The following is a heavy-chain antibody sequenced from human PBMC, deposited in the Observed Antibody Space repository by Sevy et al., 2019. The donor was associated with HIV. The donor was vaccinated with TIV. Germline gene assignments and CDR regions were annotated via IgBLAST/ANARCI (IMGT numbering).Heavy chain of an antibody. D-gene: IGHD4-17*01. CDR1: GFTFNSYG. Sequence: GGSLRLSCAASGFTFNSYGMHWVRQAPGKGLKWVAVIWYDGSNQYYEDSVKGRFTISRDNSKNTLYLQMNSLRAEDTAVYFCARVDYQYYYYAMDVWGQGTTVTVSS. J-gene: IGHJ6*02. V-gene: IGHV3-33*01. CDR2: IWYDGSNQ. CDR3: ARVDYQYYYYAMDV.